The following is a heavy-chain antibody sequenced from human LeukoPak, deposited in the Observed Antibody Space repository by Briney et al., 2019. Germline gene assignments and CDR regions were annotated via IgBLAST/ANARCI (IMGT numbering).Heavy chain of an antibody. V-gene: IGHV4-4*07. CDR1: GASINSHY. CDR3: AREGGFYRPLDY. J-gene: IGHJ4*02. Sequence: SETLSLTCTVSGASINSHYWSWIRQPAGKGLEWIGRIYVSGSTNYNSSLQSRVTMSVDTSKNQFSLKLSSVTAADTAVYYCAREGGFYRPLDYSGQGTLVTVSS. D-gene: IGHD3-3*01. CDR2: IYVSGST.